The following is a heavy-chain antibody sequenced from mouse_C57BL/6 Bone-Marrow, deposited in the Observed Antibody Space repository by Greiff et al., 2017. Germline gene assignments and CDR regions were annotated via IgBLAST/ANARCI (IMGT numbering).Heavy chain of an antibody. J-gene: IGHJ1*03. CDR3: ARRGGSSVSYWYFDV. V-gene: IGHV5-15*01. D-gene: IGHD1-1*01. Sequence: EVHLVESGGGLVQPGGSLKLSCAASGFTFSDYGMAWVRQAPRKGPEWVAFISNLAYSIYYADTVTGRFTISRENAKNTLYLEMSSLRSEDTAMYYCARRGGSSVSYWYFDVWGTGTTVTVSS. CDR2: ISNLAYSI. CDR1: GFTFSDYG.